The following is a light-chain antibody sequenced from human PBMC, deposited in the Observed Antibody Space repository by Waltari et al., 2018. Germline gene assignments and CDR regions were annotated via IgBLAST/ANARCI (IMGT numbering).Light chain of an antibody. CDR2: GAS. V-gene: IGKV3-15*01. Sequence: TVITQSSATLSVSLGERATPSCRASQTVSNDLAWYQQKPGQAPRLLIYGASTRPTGVPARFSGSGSGTEFTLTISSLQSDDFEVYYCQQYHNWPLTFGGGTKVEIK. CDR3: QQYHNWPLT. J-gene: IGKJ4*01. CDR1: QTVSND.